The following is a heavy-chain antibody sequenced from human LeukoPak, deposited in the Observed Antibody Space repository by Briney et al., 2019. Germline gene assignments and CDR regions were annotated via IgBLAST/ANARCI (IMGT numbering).Heavy chain of an antibody. CDR3: ARGGTLFTFFDS. CDR2: IYITGNT. D-gene: IGHD6-25*01. Sequence: SETLSLTCTESGGSLSSDDYYWNWIRQPAGRGVEWIGRIYITGNTMYNPSLESRVRMSIDTSKNQVSLTVKSVTAADTAVYYCARGGTLFTFFDSWGQGTLVTVSS. J-gene: IGHJ4*02. V-gene: IGHV4-61*02. CDR1: GGSLSSDDYY.